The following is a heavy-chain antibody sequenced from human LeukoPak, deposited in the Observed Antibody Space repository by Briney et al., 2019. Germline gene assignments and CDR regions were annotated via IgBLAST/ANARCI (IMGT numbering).Heavy chain of an antibody. CDR3: AKTSDYYDSSGYYYDDDAFDI. CDR1: GFTFSSYG. J-gene: IGHJ3*02. Sequence: PGGSLRLSCAASGFTFSSYGMHWVRQAPGKGLEWVAFIRYDGSNKYYADSVKGRFTISRDNSKNTLYLQMNSLRAEDTAVYYCAKTSDYYDSSGYYYDDDAFDIWGQGTMVTVSS. D-gene: IGHD3-22*01. V-gene: IGHV3-30*02. CDR2: IRYDGSNK.